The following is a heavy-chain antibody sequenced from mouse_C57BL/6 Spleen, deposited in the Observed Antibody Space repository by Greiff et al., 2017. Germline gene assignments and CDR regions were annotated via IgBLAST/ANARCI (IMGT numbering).Heavy chain of an antibody. D-gene: IGHD1-1*01. V-gene: IGHV1-39*01. J-gene: IGHJ1*03. CDR2: INPNYGTT. CDR1: GYSFTDYN. Sequence: EVQLKQSGPELVKPGASVKISCKASGYSFTDYNMNWVKQSNGKSLEWIGVINPNYGTTSYNQKFKGKATLTVDQSSSTAYMQLNSLTSEDSAVYYYARTTTVVDWYFDVWGTGTTVTVSS. CDR3: ARTTTVVDWYFDV.